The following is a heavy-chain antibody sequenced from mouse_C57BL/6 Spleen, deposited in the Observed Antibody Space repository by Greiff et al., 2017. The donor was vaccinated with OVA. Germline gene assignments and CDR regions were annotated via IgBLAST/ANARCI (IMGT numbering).Heavy chain of an antibody. CDR2: INPGSGGT. CDR3: ARSAYDYDERLAY. CDR1: GYAFTNYL. V-gene: IGHV1-54*01. D-gene: IGHD2-4*01. Sequence: VQLVESGAELVRPGTSVKVSCKASGYAFTNYLIEWVKQRPGQGLEWIGVINPGSGGTNYNEKFKGKATLTADKSSSTAYMQLSSLTSEDSAVYFCARSAYDYDERLAYWGQGTLVTVSA. J-gene: IGHJ3*01.